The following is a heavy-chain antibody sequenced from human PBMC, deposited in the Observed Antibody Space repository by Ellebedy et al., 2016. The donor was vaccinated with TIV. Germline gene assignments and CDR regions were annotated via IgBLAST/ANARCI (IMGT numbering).Heavy chain of an antibody. CDR3: AKGITAAVVEGSLFDP. J-gene: IGHJ5*02. D-gene: IGHD6-13*01. V-gene: IGHV3-23*01. CDR2: ISGSGGGT. CDR1: GSTFSSYT. Sequence: GGSLRLXXAVSGSTFSSYTMRWVRQAPGKGMEWVSDISGSGGGTYYADSVKGRFTISRDNSKNTLYLQMNSLRVEDTAVYYCAKGITAAVVEGSLFDPWGQGTLVTVSS.